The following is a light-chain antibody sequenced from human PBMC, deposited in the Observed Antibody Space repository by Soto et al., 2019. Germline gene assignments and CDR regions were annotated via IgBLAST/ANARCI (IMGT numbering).Light chain of an antibody. J-gene: IGKJ1*01. CDR2: GAS. V-gene: IGKV3-15*01. Sequence: EIVMTQSPATLSVSPGERATLSCRASQSVSSNLAWYQQKPGQAPRLLIYGASTRATGIPARFSVIVSGTELTITISSLQSEDGAVYDCQQYNNWPLTFGQGTKVDI. CDR1: QSVSSN. CDR3: QQYNNWPLT.